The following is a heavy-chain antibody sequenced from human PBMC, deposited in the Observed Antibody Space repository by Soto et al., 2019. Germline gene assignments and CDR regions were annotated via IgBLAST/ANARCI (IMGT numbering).Heavy chain of an antibody. CDR1: GFSLSTRGMG. J-gene: IGHJ6*02. Sequence: QITLKESGPTLVKPTQTLTLTCTVSGFSLSTRGMGVGWIRQPPGKALEWLALIYWDDDKRYSPSLKSRPTLTMDTTKTQVVLTMTNVDTVDTATYYCARDSSGYYGMDVWGQGATVTVSS. D-gene: IGHD6-6*01. V-gene: IGHV2-5*02. CDR3: ARDSSGYYGMDV. CDR2: IYWDDDK.